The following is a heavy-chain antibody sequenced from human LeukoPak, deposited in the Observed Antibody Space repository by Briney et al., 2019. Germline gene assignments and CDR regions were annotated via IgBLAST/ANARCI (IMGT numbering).Heavy chain of an antibody. V-gene: IGHV3-23*01. CDR2: ISGSGGST. Sequence: PGGSLRLSCAASGFTFSSYAMSWVRQAPGKGLEWVSAISGSGGSTYYADSVKGRFTISRDNSKNTLYLQMNSLRAEDTAVYYCAKLNYPMITFLGYYFDYWGQGTLVTVSS. CDR1: GFTFSSYA. J-gene: IGHJ4*02. D-gene: IGHD3-16*01. CDR3: AKLNYPMITFLGYYFDY.